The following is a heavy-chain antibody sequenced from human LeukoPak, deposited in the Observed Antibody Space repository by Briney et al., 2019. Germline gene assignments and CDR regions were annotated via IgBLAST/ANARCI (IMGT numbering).Heavy chain of an antibody. J-gene: IGHJ5*02. CDR1: GDSISSGGYS. V-gene: IGHV4-30-2*01. D-gene: IGHD3-10*01. CDR3: ARGPITMVRGGIWFDP. Sequence: SETLSLTCTVSGDSISSGGYSWSWIRQPPGKGLEWIGYIYHSGSTYYNPSLKSRVTISVDRSKNQFSLKLSSVTAADTAVYYCARGPITMVRGGIWFDPWGQGTLVTVSS. CDR2: IYHSGST.